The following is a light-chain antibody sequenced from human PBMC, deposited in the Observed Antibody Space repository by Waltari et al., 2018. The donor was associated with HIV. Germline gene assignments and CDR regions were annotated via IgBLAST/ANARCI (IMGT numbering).Light chain of an antibody. V-gene: IGKV3-20*01. CDR3: QQYGSSPPLT. J-gene: IGKJ4*01. Sequence: EIVLTQSPGTLSLSPGERATISCRASQSVSSSYLAWYQQKPGQAPRLLIYGASSRATGIQDRFSGSGSGTDFTLTISRLEPEDFAVYYCQQYGSSPPLTFGGGTKVEIK. CDR1: QSVSSSY. CDR2: GAS.